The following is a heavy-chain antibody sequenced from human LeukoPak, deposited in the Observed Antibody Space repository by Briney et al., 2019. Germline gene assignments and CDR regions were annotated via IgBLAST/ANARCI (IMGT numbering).Heavy chain of an antibody. CDR1: GFSISDYY. J-gene: IGHJ4*02. Sequence: PGGSLRLSCAASGFSISDYYMSWIRQAPGKGLEWVSYISSSGSTTYYADSVKGRFTISRDNAKNSMYLQMNSLRAEDTAVYYCARASYSRGWYNDYWGQGTLVTVSS. CDR2: ISSSGSTT. CDR3: ARASYSRGWYNDY. D-gene: IGHD6-19*01. V-gene: IGHV3-11*01.